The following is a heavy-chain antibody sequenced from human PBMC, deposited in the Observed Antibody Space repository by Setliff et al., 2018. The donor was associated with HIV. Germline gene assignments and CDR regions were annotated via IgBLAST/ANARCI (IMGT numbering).Heavy chain of an antibody. D-gene: IGHD3-10*01. CDR3: ARAEFGRSPFEDF. Sequence: RASVKVSCKASGYTFTGYYIHWVRQAPGQGLEWMGWINPNSGGTKYAQKFQGRVTMTRDTSISTASMELSRLRSDDTAVYYCARAEFGRSPFEDFWGQGALVTVSS. CDR2: INPNSGGT. V-gene: IGHV1-2*02. J-gene: IGHJ1*01. CDR1: GYTFTGYY.